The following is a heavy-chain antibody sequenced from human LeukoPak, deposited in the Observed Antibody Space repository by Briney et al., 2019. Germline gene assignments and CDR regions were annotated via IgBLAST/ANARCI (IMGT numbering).Heavy chain of an antibody. Sequence: ASVKVSCTASGYTFTSYAIHWVRQAPGQRLEWMGWISAGNGNTKYSQNFQGRVTFISNTSATTAFMELSSLRSEDAAVYYCARDTWMDSSSPFYWGQGTLVTVSS. CDR2: ISAGNGNT. V-gene: IGHV1-3*01. D-gene: IGHD6-6*01. J-gene: IGHJ4*02. CDR1: GYTFTSYA. CDR3: ARDTWMDSSSPFY.